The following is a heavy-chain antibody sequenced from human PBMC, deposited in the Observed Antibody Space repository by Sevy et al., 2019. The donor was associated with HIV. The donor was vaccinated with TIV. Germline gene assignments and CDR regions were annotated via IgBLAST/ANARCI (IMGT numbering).Heavy chain of an antibody. J-gene: IGHJ6*02. Sequence: GGSLRLSCAASGFILSDYYMTWVRQAPGKGLEWVSYISGNDDTIYYADSVKGRFTISRDNTKNSLYLQMNSLRAEDTAVYYCARDHVKDGDLGDYYYYAMDVWGQGTTVTFSS. CDR2: ISGNDDTI. V-gene: IGHV3-11*01. CDR1: GFILSDYY. CDR3: ARDHVKDGDLGDYYYYAMDV. D-gene: IGHD4-17*01.